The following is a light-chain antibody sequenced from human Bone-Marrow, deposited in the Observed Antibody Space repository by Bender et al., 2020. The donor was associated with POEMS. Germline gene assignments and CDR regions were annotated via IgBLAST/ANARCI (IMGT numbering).Light chain of an antibody. J-gene: IGLJ2*01. Sequence: SYDLTQPPSVSVSPGQTATITCSGDELAKENVFWFQQKPGQAPVLVMFKGTQRPLGIPERFSGSSSGTTVTLIISGVPAEDEADYYCQSTDNSGSHVVFGGGTKLTVL. CDR1: ELAKEN. V-gene: IGLV3-25*03. CDR3: QSTDNSGSHVV. CDR2: KGT.